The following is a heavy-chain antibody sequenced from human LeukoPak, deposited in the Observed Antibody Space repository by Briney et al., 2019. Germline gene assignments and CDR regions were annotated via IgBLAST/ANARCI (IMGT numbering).Heavy chain of an antibody. V-gene: IGHV1-69*05. CDR2: IIPIFGTA. Sequence: SVKVSCKASGGTFSSYAISWVRQAPGQGLEWMEGIIPIFGTANYAQKFQGRVTITTDESTSTAYMGLSSLRSEDTAVYYCARVAVGSSSLLTYYYYYMDVWGKGTTVTVSS. CDR3: ARVAVGSSSLLTYYYYYMDV. J-gene: IGHJ6*03. CDR1: GGTFSSYA. D-gene: IGHD6-6*01.